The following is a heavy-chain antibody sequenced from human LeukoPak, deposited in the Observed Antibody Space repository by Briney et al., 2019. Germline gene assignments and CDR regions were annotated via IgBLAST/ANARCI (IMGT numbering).Heavy chain of an antibody. CDR3: ATSSGYSYGLDY. CDR2: IYYSGST. J-gene: IGHJ4*02. CDR1: GGSISSYY. V-gene: IGHV4-59*01. Sequence: SETLSLTCTVSGGSISSYYWSWIRQPPGKGLEWIGYIYYSGSTNYNPSLKSRVTISVDTSKNQFSLKLSSVTATDTAVYYCATSSGYSYGLDYWGQGTLVTVSS. D-gene: IGHD5-18*01.